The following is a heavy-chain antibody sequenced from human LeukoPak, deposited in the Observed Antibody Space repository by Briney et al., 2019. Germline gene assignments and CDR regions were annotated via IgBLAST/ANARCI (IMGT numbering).Heavy chain of an antibody. Sequence: GGSLRLSCAASGFTFSGYCMSWVREAPGKGLERVANIKQDGSEKYYVDSVKGRFTISRDNAKNSLYLQMNSLRAEDTAAYYCARDGEMATISDYWGQGTLVTVSS. D-gene: IGHD5-24*01. J-gene: IGHJ4*02. V-gene: IGHV3-7*01. CDR1: GFTFSGYC. CDR3: ARDGEMATISDY. CDR2: IKQDGSEK.